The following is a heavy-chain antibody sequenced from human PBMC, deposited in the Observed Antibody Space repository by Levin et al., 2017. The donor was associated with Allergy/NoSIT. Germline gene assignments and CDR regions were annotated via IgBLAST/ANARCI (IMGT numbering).Heavy chain of an antibody. CDR2: IHTIGST. V-gene: IGHV3-53*01. CDR1: GLTVSSQY. J-gene: IGHJ4*02. D-gene: IGHD3-22*01. CDR3: TRAELKSLYDNIAYYGFDS. Sequence: GESLKISCVVSGLTVSSQYMSWVRQAPGKGLEWVSVIHTIGSTYYADSVRGRFTISRDNSNNTLYLQMHSLRAEDTAVYYCTRAELKSLYDNIAYYGFDSWGQGTLVTVSS.